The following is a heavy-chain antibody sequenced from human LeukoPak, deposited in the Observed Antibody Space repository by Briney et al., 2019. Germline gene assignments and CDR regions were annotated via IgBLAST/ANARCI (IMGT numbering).Heavy chain of an antibody. V-gene: IGHV4-59*08. CDR1: GGSISSYY. CDR2: IYYSGST. CDR3: ARHDRGYSSSPRYYYYGMDV. J-gene: IGHJ6*02. D-gene: IGHD6-6*01. Sequence: SETLSLTCTVSGGSISSYYWSWIRQPPGKGLEWIGYIYYSGSTNYNPSLNSRVTISVDTSKNQFSLKLSSVTAADTAVYYCARHDRGYSSSPRYYYYGMDVWGQGTTVTVSS.